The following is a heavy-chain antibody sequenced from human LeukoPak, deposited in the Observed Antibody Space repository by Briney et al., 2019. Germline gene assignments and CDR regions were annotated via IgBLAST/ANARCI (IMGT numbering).Heavy chain of an antibody. CDR3: ARRALTARRGGPFDI. Sequence: PGGSLRLSCVASGFTFSNYAMHWVRQAPGKGLEWVAFIRDDGDNKYYADSVQGRFTISRDNSKNTLYLQMNSLRPEDTAVYYCARRALTARRGGPFDIWGQGTMVTVSS. D-gene: IGHD6-6*01. CDR1: GFTFSNYA. CDR2: IRDDGDNK. V-gene: IGHV3-30*02. J-gene: IGHJ3*02.